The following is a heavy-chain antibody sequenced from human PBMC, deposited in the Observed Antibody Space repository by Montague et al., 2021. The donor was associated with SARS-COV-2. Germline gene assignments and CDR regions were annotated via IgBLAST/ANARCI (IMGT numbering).Heavy chain of an antibody. Sequence: SLRLSCAASGFTFSTNLMSWVRQAPGKGLEWVANIKQDGSDKFYVDSVKGRFTLSTDNAKNSVYLQMDGLRPEDTAVYYCARQPPYQTGALDIWGQGTMVAVSS. D-gene: IGHD2-2*01. CDR2: IKQDGSDK. V-gene: IGHV3-7*01. CDR3: ARQPPYQTGALDI. J-gene: IGHJ3*02. CDR1: GFTFSTNL.